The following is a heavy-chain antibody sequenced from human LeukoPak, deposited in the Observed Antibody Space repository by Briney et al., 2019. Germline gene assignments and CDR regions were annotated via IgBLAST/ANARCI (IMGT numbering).Heavy chain of an antibody. Sequence: SETLSLTCAVYGGSFSGYYWSWVRQPQGKGMEWMGEINHSGSTNYNPSLRSRGTISVATSKTHFSLKLRSVTAAATAVYYCARDTYDSIGYYSHRGYYGMDFRGQGTTVTVSS. CDR2: INHSGST. D-gene: IGHD3-22*01. J-gene: IGHJ6*02. CDR3: ARDTYDSIGYYSHRGYYGMDF. V-gene: IGHV4-34*01. CDR1: GGSFSGYY.